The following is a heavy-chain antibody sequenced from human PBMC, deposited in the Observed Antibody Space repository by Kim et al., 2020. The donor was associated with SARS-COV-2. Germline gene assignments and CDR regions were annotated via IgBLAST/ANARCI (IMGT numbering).Heavy chain of an antibody. V-gene: IGHV3-30*18. CDR2: ISYDGSNK. CDR3: AKVVPYDFGDYLDY. CDR1: GFTFSSYG. Sequence: GGSLRLSCAASGFTFSSYGMHWVRQAPGKGLEWVAVISYDGSNKYYADSVKGRFTISRDNSKNTLYLQMNSLRAEDTAVYYCAKVVPYDFGDYLDYWGQGTLVTVSS. D-gene: IGHD4-17*01. J-gene: IGHJ4*02.